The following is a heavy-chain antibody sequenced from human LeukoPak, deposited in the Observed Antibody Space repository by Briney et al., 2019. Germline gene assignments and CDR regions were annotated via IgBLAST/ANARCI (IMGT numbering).Heavy chain of an antibody. J-gene: IGHJ4*02. D-gene: IGHD4-11*01. CDR2: ISYDGSNK. CDR3: ARDFDYSFDY. CDR1: GFTFSSHA. Sequence: PGGSLRLSCAASGFTFSSHAMHWVRQAPGKGLEWVAVISYDGSNKYYADSVKGRFTISRDNSKNTLYLQMNSLRAEDTAVYYCARDFDYSFDYWGQGTLVTVSS. V-gene: IGHV3-30*04.